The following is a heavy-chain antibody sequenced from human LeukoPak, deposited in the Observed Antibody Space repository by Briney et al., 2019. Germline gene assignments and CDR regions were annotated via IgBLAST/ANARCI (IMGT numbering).Heavy chain of an antibody. CDR3: ARRPRYSGYDFRDY. D-gene: IGHD5-12*01. CDR1: GGSISSSSYY. V-gene: IGHV4-39*01. Sequence: PSETLSLTCTVSGGSISSSSYYWGWIRQPPGKGLEWIGSIYYSGSTYYNPSLKSRVTISVDTSKNQFSLKLSSVTAADTAVYYCARRPRYSGYDFRDYWGQGTLVTVSS. CDR2: IYYSGST. J-gene: IGHJ4*02.